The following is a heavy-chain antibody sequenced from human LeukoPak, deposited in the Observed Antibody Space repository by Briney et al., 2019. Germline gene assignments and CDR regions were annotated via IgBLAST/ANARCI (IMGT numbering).Heavy chain of an antibody. CDR1: GFTVSSNY. CDR2: IYSGGST. CDR3: ARDYYYGSGTYGGWDY. V-gene: IGHV3-53*01. J-gene: IGHJ4*02. Sequence: PGGSLRLSCAVSGFTVSSNYMSWVRQAPGKGLDWVSLIYSGGSTYYADSVKGRFTIPRDNSKNTLYLQMNSLRAEDTAVYYCARDYYYGSGTYGGWDYWGQGTLVTVSS. D-gene: IGHD3-10*01.